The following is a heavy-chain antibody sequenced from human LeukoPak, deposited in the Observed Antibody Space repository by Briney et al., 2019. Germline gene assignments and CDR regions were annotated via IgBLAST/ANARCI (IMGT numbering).Heavy chain of an antibody. V-gene: IGHV4-34*01. CDR2: INHSGST. CDR1: GFTFSSYA. CDR3: ARGVVVTADYAFDI. J-gene: IGHJ3*02. Sequence: PGGSLRLSCAASGFTFSSYAMSWIRQPPGKGLEWIGEINHSGSTNYNPSLKSRVTISVDTSKNQFSLKLSSVTAADTAVYYCARGVVVTADYAFDIWGQGTMVTVSS. D-gene: IGHD2-21*02.